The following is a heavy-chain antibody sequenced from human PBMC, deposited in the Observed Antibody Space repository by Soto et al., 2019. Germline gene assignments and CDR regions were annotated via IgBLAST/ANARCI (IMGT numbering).Heavy chain of an antibody. CDR3: ARGVPPY. CDR2: INSDGSTT. Sequence: HPGGSLRLSCAASGFTFNNYWMHWVRQAPGKGLVWISRINSDGSTTSYADSVKGRFTISRDNAKNALYLQMDSLRAEDTAVYYCARGVPPYWGQGTLVTVSS. CDR1: GFTFNNYW. V-gene: IGHV3-74*01. J-gene: IGHJ4*02.